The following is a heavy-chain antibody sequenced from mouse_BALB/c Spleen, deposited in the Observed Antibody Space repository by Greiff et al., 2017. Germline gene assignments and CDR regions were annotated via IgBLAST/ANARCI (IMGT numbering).Heavy chain of an antibody. CDR2: ISSGGST. Sequence: DVMLVESGGGLVKPGGSLKLSCAASGFTFSSYAMSWVRQTPEKRLEWVASISSGGSTYYPDSVKGRFTISRDNARNILYLQMSSLRSEDTAMYYCARHELRGGFAYWGQGTLVTVSA. V-gene: IGHV5-6-5*01. CDR1: GFTFSSYA. J-gene: IGHJ3*01. CDR3: ARHELRGGFAY.